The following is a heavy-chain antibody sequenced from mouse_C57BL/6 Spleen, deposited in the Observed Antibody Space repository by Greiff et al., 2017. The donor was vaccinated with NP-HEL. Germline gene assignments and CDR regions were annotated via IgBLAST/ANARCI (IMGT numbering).Heavy chain of an antibody. J-gene: IGHJ4*01. Sequence: EVQLVESGGDLVKPGGSLKLSCAASGFTFSSYGMSWVRQTPDKRLEWVATISSGGSYTYYPDSVKGRFTISRDNAKNTLYLQMSSLKSEDTAMYYCARHTGTDAMDYWGQGTSVTVSS. CDR3: ARHTGTDAMDY. CDR2: ISSGGSYT. D-gene: IGHD4-1*01. V-gene: IGHV5-6*01. CDR1: GFTFSSYG.